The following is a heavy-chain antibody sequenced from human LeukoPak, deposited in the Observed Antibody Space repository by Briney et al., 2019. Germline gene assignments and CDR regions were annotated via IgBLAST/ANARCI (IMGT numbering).Heavy chain of an antibody. J-gene: IGHJ4*02. Sequence: SEALSLTCAVYGGSFSGYYWSWIRQPPGKGLEWIGYIYYSGSTNYNPSLKSRVTISVDTSKNQFSLKLSSVTAADTAVYYCARAIAVRGFDYWGQGTLVTVSS. CDR1: GGSFSGYY. V-gene: IGHV4-59*01. CDR3: ARAIAVRGFDY. CDR2: IYYSGST. D-gene: IGHD6-19*01.